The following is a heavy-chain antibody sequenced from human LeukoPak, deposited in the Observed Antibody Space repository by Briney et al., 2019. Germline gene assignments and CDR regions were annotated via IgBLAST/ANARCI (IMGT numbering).Heavy chain of an antibody. V-gene: IGHV1-2*02. J-gene: IGHJ5*02. Sequence: APVKVSCKASGYTFTDYSMHWVRQAPGQGLEWMGWINPNSGSTNYPQKFQGRVTMTRDTSVNTAYMELNRLTSDDTAVYYCVRGGELNGDYFPPYTCFDPWGQGALVTVSS. CDR1: GYTFTDYS. CDR3: VRGGELNGDYFPPYTCFDP. CDR2: INPNSGST. D-gene: IGHD4-17*01.